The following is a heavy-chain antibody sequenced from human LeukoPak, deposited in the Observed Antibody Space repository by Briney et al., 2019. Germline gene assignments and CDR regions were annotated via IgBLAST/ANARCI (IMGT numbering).Heavy chain of an antibody. CDR2: IYSGGST. CDR1: GFTVSNHY. CDR3: AKLVTTLDY. D-gene: IGHD4-17*01. V-gene: IGHV3-53*05. Sequence: GGSLRLSCAASGFTVSNHYMNWVRQAPGKGLEWLSIIYSGGSTSYADSVKGRFTISRDNSKNTLYLQMNSLRAEDTAVYYCAKLVTTLDYWGQGTLVTVSS. J-gene: IGHJ4*02.